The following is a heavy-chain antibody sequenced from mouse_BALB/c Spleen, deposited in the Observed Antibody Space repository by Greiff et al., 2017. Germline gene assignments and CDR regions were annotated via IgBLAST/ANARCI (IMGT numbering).Heavy chain of an antibody. CDR3: AREGDGYYYYAMDY. J-gene: IGHJ4*01. V-gene: IGHV5-17*02. CDR2: ISSGSSTI. CDR1: GFTFSSFG. Sequence: EVKLEESGGGLVQPGGSRKLSCAASGFTFSSFGMHWVRQAPEKGLEWVAYISSGSSTIYYADTVKGRFTISRDNPKNTLFLQMTSLRSEDTAMYYCAREGDGYYYYAMDYWGQGTSVTVSS. D-gene: IGHD2-3*01.